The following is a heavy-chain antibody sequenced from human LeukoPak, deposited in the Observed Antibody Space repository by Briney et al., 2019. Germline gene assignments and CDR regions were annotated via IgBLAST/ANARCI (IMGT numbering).Heavy chain of an antibody. Sequence: ASMKVSCKASGYTFTSYDINWVRQATGQGLEWMGWMNPNSGNTGYAQKFQGRVTMTRNTSISTAYMELSSLRSEDTAVYYCARGGRRLLWFRESPRTTNWFDPWGQGTLVTVSS. CDR1: GYTFTSYD. V-gene: IGHV1-8*01. CDR2: MNPNSGNT. CDR3: ARGGRRLLWFRESPRTTNWFDP. D-gene: IGHD3-10*01. J-gene: IGHJ5*02.